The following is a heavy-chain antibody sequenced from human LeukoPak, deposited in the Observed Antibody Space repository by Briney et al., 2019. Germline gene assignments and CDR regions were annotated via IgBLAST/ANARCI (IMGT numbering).Heavy chain of an antibody. CDR1: GFTFSDYY. D-gene: IGHD2-2*01. CDR3: ASGPAALVDFDY. CDR2: ISSSGSTI. J-gene: IGHJ4*02. V-gene: IGHV3-11*01. Sequence: GGSLRLSCAAPGFTFSDYYMSWIRQAPGKGLEWVSYISSSGSTIYYADSVKGRFTISRDNAKNSLYLQMNSLRAEDTAVYYCASGPAALVDFDYWGQGTLVTVSP.